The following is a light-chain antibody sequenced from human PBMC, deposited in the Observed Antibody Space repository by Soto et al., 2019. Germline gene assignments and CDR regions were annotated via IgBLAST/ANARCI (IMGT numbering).Light chain of an antibody. CDR2: GAS. V-gene: IGKV3-15*01. Sequence: EIVMTQSPATLSVSPGDSATLSCRASQSVSNNLAWYHQKPGQAPRVLIYGASIRATGVPARFSGSGSGTEFTLTISSLQSEDVALFYCQQYYNWPLTFGQGTKVEIK. CDR3: QQYYNWPLT. CDR1: QSVSNN. J-gene: IGKJ1*01.